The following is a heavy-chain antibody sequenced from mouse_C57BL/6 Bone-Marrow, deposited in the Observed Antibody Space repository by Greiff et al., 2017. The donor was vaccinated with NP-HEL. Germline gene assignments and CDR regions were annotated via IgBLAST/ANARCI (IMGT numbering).Heavy chain of an antibody. CDR1: GYTFTSYG. V-gene: IGHV1-81*01. J-gene: IGHJ1*03. CDR2: IYPRSGNT. CDR3: ARTGLWYFDV. Sequence: VKLMESGAELARPGASVKLSCKASGYTFTSYGISWVKQRTGQGLEWIGEIYPRSGNTYYNEKFKGKATLTADKSSSTAYMELRSLTSEDSAVYFCARTGLWYFDVWGTGTTVTVSS.